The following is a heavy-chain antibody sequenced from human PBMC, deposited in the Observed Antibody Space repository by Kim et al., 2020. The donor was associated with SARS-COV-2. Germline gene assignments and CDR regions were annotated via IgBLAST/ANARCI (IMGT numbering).Heavy chain of an antibody. V-gene: IGHV4-34*01. CDR3: VRGDNWFDP. CDR2: GST. Sequence: GSTNSNPSLKSRVTISVDTSKNQFSLKLSSVTAADTAVYYCVRGDNWFDPWGQGTLVTVSS. J-gene: IGHJ5*02.